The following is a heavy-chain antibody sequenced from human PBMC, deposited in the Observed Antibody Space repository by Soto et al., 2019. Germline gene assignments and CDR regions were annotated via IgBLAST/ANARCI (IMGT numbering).Heavy chain of an antibody. Sequence: HPGGSLRLSCAASGFTVSNNYMSWVRQAPGKGLEWVSFISSGGNTYYADSVKGRFTISRDNSKNTLSLQMNSLRAEDTAVYYCARGVVAATHVDYWGQGTLVTVSS. V-gene: IGHV3-66*01. D-gene: IGHD2-15*01. J-gene: IGHJ4*02. CDR1: GFTVSNNY. CDR3: ARGVVAATHVDY. CDR2: ISSGGNT.